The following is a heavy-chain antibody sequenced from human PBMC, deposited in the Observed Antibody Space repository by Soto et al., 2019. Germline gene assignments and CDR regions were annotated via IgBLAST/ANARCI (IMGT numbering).Heavy chain of an antibody. J-gene: IGHJ3*02. Sequence: GASVKVSCKASGYTFTSYYMHWVRQAPGQGLEWMGIINPSGGSTSYAQKFQGRVTMTRDTSTSTVYMELNSLRSEDTAVYYCARAGRITMIVVVPFGAFDIWGQGTMVTVS. CDR1: GYTFTSYY. CDR3: ARAGRITMIVVVPFGAFDI. V-gene: IGHV1-46*01. D-gene: IGHD3-22*01. CDR2: INPSGGST.